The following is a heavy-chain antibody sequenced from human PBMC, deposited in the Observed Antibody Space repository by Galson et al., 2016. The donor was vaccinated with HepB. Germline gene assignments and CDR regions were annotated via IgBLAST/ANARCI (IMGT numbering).Heavy chain of an antibody. D-gene: IGHD3-22*01. V-gene: IGHV3-53*01. Sequence: SLRLSCAGSGFTFNSYAMNWVRQAPGKGLEWVSVIYSGDYTYYADSVKGRFTISRDISKNTLYLQMNRLRAEDTAVYYCARDLVVTRNYYYYHYMDVWGKGTTVTVSS. CDR3: ARDLVVTRNYYYYHYMDV. CDR2: IYSGDYT. J-gene: IGHJ6*03. CDR1: GFTFNSYA.